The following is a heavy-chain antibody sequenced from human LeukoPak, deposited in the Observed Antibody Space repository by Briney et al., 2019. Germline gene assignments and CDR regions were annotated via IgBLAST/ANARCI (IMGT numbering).Heavy chain of an antibody. D-gene: IGHD2-21*02. V-gene: IGHV4-4*02. Sequence: SGTLSLTCAVSGGSISSSNWWSWVRQPPGKGLEWIGEIYHSGSTNYNPSLKSRVTISVDKSKNQFSLKLSSVTAADTAVYYCARDRAYCGGDCYYAAAFDYWGQGTLVTVSS. CDR2: IYHSGST. CDR3: ARDRAYCGGDCYYAAAFDY. CDR1: GGSISSSNW. J-gene: IGHJ4*02.